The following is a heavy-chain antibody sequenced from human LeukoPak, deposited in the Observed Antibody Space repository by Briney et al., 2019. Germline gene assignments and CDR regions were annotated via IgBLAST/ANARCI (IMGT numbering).Heavy chain of an antibody. Sequence: GGSLRLSCAASGFTVSTNYMSWVRQAPGKGLEWVSAISGSGGSTDYADSVKGRFTISRDNSKITLFLQMNSLRAEDTAVYYCARDNNFYYFDYWGQGTLVTVSS. V-gene: IGHV3-23*01. CDR3: ARDNNFYYFDY. CDR1: GFTVSTNY. CDR2: ISGSGGST. J-gene: IGHJ4*02. D-gene: IGHD5-24*01.